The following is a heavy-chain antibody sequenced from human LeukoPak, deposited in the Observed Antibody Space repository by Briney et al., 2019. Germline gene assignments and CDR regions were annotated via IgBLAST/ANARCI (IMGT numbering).Heavy chain of an antibody. Sequence: GASVKVSCKASGYTFTGYYMHWVRQAPGQGLEWMGWISPNSGGTNYAQKFQGRVTMTRDTSISTAYMELSRLRSDDTAVYYCARAPYYYDSSGYYFDYWGQGTLVTVSS. CDR3: ARAPYYYDSSGYYFDY. CDR2: ISPNSGGT. J-gene: IGHJ4*02. V-gene: IGHV1-2*02. D-gene: IGHD3-22*01. CDR1: GYTFTGYY.